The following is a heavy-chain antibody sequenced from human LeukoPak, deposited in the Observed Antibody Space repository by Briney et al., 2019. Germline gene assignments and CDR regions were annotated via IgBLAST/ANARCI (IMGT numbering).Heavy chain of an antibody. CDR1: GFTFSTYI. J-gene: IGHJ5*02. CDR3: AKGDKMLTWRRTYNRFDP. Sequence: GGSLRLSCAASGFTFSTYIMNWVRQTPGKGLEWVSSIGTSTSYIYYADSVKGRFTISRDNAKNSLYLEMNSLRAEDTAEYFCAKGDKMLTWRRTYNRFDPWGQGTLVTVSS. D-gene: IGHD3-16*01. CDR2: IGTSTSYI. V-gene: IGHV3-21*01.